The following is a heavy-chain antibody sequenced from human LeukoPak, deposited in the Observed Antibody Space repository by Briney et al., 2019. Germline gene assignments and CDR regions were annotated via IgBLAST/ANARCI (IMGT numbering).Heavy chain of an antibody. CDR3: AKGPALGGVIVLFDY. D-gene: IGHD3-16*02. CDR2: ISGSGGST. J-gene: IGHJ4*02. CDR1: GFTFSSYA. Sequence: GGSLRLSCAASGFTFSSYAMSWVRQAPGKGLEWVSAISGSGGSTYYADSVKGRFTISRDNSKNTLYLQMNSVRAEDTAVYYCAKGPALGGVIVLFDYWGQGTLVTVSS. V-gene: IGHV3-23*01.